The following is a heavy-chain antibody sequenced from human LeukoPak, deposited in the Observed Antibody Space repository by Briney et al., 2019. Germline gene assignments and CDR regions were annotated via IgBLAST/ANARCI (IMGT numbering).Heavy chain of an antibody. V-gene: IGHV3-48*04. Sequence: GGSLRLSCAASGFTFSSYSMNWVRQAPGKGLEWVSYISSSGSTIYYADSAKGRFTISRDNAKNSLYLQMNSLRAEDTAVYYCAELGITMIGGVWGKGTTVTISS. CDR1: GFTFSSYS. D-gene: IGHD3-10*02. J-gene: IGHJ6*04. CDR2: ISSSGSTI. CDR3: AELGITMIGGV.